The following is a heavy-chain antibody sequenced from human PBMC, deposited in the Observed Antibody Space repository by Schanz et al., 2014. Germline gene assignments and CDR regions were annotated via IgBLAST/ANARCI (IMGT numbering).Heavy chain of an antibody. CDR3: AGATYSSSWYGGSEYFQH. V-gene: IGHV1-2*02. J-gene: IGHJ1*01. CDR1: GYTFTDYY. D-gene: IGHD6-13*01. CDR2: INPNSGGT. Sequence: QVQLVQSGAEVKTPGASVKVSCKASGYTFTDYYMHWVRQAPGQGLEWVGWINPNSGGTNYAQKFQGRVTMTRDTSISTAYMELSSLRSDDTAVYYCAGATYSSSWYGGSEYFQHWGQGTLVTVSS.